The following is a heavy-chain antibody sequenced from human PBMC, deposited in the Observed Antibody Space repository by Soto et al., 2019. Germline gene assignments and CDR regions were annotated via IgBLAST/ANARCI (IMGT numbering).Heavy chain of an antibody. CDR1: GGSISSGGYY. V-gene: IGHV4-31*03. CDR2: IYYSGTT. J-gene: IGHJ4*02. CDR3: ARERPGRAAAFDY. D-gene: IGHD6-13*01. Sequence: QVQLQESGPGLVKPSQTLSLTCTVSGGSISSGGYYWSWIRQHPGKGLEWIGYIYYSGTTYYNPSHKSRVTISVDTYKNQFSLKLSSVTAADTAVYYCARERPGRAAAFDYWGQGTLVTVCS.